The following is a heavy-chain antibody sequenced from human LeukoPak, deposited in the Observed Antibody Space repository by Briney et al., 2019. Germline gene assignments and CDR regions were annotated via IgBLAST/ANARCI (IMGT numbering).Heavy chain of an antibody. V-gene: IGHV1-69*05. Sequence: ASVKVSCKASGGTFSSYAISWVRQAPGQGLEWMGGIIPIFGTANYAQKFQGRVTITTDESTSTAYMELSSLRSEDTAVYYCATVLRFLEWLPFVWGQGTLVTVPS. CDR1: GGTFSSYA. J-gene: IGHJ4*02. CDR2: IIPIFGTA. D-gene: IGHD3-3*01. CDR3: ATVLRFLEWLPFV.